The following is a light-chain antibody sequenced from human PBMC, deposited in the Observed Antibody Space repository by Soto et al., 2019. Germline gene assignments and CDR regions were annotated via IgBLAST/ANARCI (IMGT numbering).Light chain of an antibody. CDR2: DAS. Sequence: DIQMTQSPSTLSASVGDRVTITCRASQSISSWLAWYQQKPGKAPKLLIYDASSLESGVPSRFSGXXSXTXXTLTISSLQPDDFATYYCQQYNSYPLTFGGGTKVEIK. J-gene: IGKJ4*01. CDR3: QQYNSYPLT. V-gene: IGKV1-5*01. CDR1: QSISSW.